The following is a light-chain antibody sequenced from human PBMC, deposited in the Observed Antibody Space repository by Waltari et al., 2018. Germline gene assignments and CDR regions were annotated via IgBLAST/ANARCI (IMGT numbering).Light chain of an antibody. V-gene: IGKV4-1*01. CDR3: QQYYSTPRDT. Sequence: DIVMTQSPDSLAVSLGERATLNCKSSQSVLYSSNNKNSVAWFQQKPGQPPKLLIYWASTRESGVPDRFSGRGSGTDFTLTISSLQAEDVAVYYCQQYYSTPRDTFGGGTKVEIK. CDR2: WAS. J-gene: IGKJ4*01. CDR1: QSVLYSSNNKNS.